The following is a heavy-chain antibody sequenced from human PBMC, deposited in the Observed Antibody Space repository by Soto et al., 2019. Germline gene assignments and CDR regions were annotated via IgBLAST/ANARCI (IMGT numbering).Heavy chain of an antibody. Sequence: SETLSLTCAVSGGSITSSHWWSWVRQPPGKGLEWIGEIYQSGSTYYNPSLKSRVTISVDTSKNQFSLKLSSVTAADTAVYYCASSGWWYFDYWGQGTLVTVSS. CDR2: IYQSGST. D-gene: IGHD6-19*01. V-gene: IGHV4-4*02. J-gene: IGHJ4*02. CDR1: GGSITSSHW. CDR3: ASSGWWYFDY.